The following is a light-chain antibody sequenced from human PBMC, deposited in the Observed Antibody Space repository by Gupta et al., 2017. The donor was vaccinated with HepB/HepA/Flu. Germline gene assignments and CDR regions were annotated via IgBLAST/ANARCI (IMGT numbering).Light chain of an antibody. CDR1: SSDVGGYKY. CDR2: DVS. J-gene: IGLJ3*02. V-gene: IGLV2-11*01. CDR3: CSYAGSYTWV. Sequence: QSALTQPRSVSGSPGQSVPISCTGTSSDVGGYKYVSWYQQRPGKAPKVMIYDVSKWPSGVPDRFSGSKSGNTASLTISGLQADDEADYYCCSYAGSYTWVFGGGTKLTVL.